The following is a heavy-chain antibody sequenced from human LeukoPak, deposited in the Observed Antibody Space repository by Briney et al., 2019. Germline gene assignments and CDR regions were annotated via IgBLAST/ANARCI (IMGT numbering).Heavy chain of an antibody. J-gene: IGHJ4*02. D-gene: IGHD2-2*01. CDR3: AKGRCSSTSCHFDY. Sequence: PGGTLRLSCAASGFTFSSYGMSWVRQAPGKGLEWVSAISGSGGSTYYADSVKGRFPISRDNSKNTLYLQMNSLRAEDTAVYYCAKGRCSSTSCHFDYWGQGTLVTVSS. CDR1: GFTFSSYG. CDR2: ISGSGGST. V-gene: IGHV3-23*01.